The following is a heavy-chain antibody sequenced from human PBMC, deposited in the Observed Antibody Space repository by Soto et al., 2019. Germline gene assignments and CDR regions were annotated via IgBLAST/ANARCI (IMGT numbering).Heavy chain of an antibody. J-gene: IGHJ5*01. V-gene: IGHV4-59*01. CDR1: GGSISSYY. D-gene: IGHD6-19*01. CDR3: ARNHRYNSGWYES. CDR2: VYYSGGT. Sequence: QVQLQESGPGLVKPSETLSLTCTVSGGSISSYYWTWIRQPPGKGLEWIGYVYYSGGTNYNPSLQSRFTISVDTSKSQFSLNLSSVTAADTAVYYCARNHRYNSGWYESWGQGILVTVSS.